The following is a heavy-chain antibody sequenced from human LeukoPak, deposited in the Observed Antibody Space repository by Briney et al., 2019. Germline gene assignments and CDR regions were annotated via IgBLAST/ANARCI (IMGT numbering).Heavy chain of an antibody. V-gene: IGHV1-69*04. CDR1: GGTFSSYA. CDR3: ARILGGEGANWFDP. D-gene: IGHD3-16*01. CDR2: IIPILGTA. Sequence: ASVTVSCKASGGTFSSYAISWVRQAPGQGLEWMGRIIPILGTANYAQKFQGRVTITADKSTSTAYMELSSLRSEDTAVYYCARILGGEGANWFDPWGQGTLVTVSS. J-gene: IGHJ5*02.